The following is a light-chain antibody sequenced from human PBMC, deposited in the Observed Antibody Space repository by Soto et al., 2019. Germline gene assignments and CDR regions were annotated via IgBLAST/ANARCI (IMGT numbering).Light chain of an antibody. J-gene: IGKJ2*01. CDR3: QQYSSLPHT. CDR2: GVS. V-gene: IGKV3-20*01. CDR1: QSVTNNY. Sequence: ERVLTQSPGTLSLSPGERATLSCRATQSVTNNYFAWYQQKPGQSPRLLIYGVSSRATDIPDRFSGSGSGTDFTLTISRLETEDFVVYYCQQYSSLPHTFGQGTQLEVK.